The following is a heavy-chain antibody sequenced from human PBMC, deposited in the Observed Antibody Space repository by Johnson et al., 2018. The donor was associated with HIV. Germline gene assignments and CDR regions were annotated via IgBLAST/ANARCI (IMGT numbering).Heavy chain of an antibody. V-gene: IGHV3-11*04. J-gene: IGHJ3*02. D-gene: IGHD3-10*01. CDR2: ISSSGSTI. CDR1: GFTFRDYY. CDR3: ARATYNLLWFGRIGDGAFDI. Sequence: QVQLVESGGGVVQPGRSLRLSCTASGFTFRDYYMSWIRQAPGKGLEWVSYISSSGSTIYYADSVKGRFTISRDNAKNSLYLQMNSLRVEDTAVYYCARATYNLLWFGRIGDGAFDIWGQGTMVTVSS.